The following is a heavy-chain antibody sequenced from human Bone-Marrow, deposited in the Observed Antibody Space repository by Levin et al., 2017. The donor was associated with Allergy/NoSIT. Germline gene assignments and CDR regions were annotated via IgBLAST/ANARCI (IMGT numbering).Heavy chain of an antibody. D-gene: IGHD1-14*01. CDR2: VWFDETNT. V-gene: IGHV3-33*03. J-gene: IGHJ4*02. CDR3: ARNGLTGESDF. CDR1: GFVFGTFG. Sequence: GGSLRLSCRGSGFVFGTFGMHWVRQTPGKGLEWVAVVWFDETNTHYADPVKGRFIISRDNSKNTLYLAMNNLRVEDTGVYYCARNGLTGESDFWGQGTPVIVSS.